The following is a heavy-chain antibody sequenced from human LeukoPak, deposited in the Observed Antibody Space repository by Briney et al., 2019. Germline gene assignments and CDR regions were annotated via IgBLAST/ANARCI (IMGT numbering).Heavy chain of an antibody. CDR1: GGSISGYY. D-gene: IGHD5-18*01. V-gene: IGHV4-59*01. Sequence: PSETLSLTCTVSGGSISGYYWSWIRQPPGTGLEWIGYIYYSGSTNYNPSLKSRVTTSVDTSKNQFSLKLSSVTAADTAVYYCARVYTAMVTPYYYYMDVWGKGTTVTVSS. CDR3: ARVYTAMVTPYYYYMDV. J-gene: IGHJ6*03. CDR2: IYYSGST.